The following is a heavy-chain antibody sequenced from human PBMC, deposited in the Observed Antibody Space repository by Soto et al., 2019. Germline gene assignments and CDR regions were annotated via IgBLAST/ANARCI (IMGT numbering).Heavy chain of an antibody. CDR1: GGTFSSYA. V-gene: IGHV1-69*13. CDR3: ASTDCSSTSCYSYNWFDP. D-gene: IGHD2-2*01. Sequence: GASVKVSCKASGGTFSSYAISWVRQAPGQGLEWMGGIIPIFGTANYAQKFQGRVTITADESTSTAYMELSSLRSEDTAVYYCASTDCSSTSCYSYNWFDPWGQGTLVTVSS. J-gene: IGHJ5*02. CDR2: IIPIFGTA.